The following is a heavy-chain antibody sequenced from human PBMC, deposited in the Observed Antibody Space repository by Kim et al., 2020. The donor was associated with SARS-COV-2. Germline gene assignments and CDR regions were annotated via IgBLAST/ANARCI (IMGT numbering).Heavy chain of an antibody. CDR1: GGSISSGGYS. CDR2: IYYSGST. J-gene: IGHJ5*02. V-gene: IGHV4-30-4*07. D-gene: IGHD5-18*01. Sequence: SETLSLTCAVSGGSISSGGYSWSWIRQPPGKGLEWIGYIYYSGSTYYNPSLKSRVTISVDTSKNQFSLKLSSVTATDTAVYYCARVRGAAMVWGGWFDP. CDR3: ARVRGAAMVWGGWFDP.